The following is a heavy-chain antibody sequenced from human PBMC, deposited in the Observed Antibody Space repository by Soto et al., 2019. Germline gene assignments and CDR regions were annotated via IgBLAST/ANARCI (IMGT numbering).Heavy chain of an antibody. V-gene: IGHV4-31*03. Sequence: QVQLQESGPGLVKPSQTLSLTCTVSGGSISSGGYYCRWIRQHPGKGLEWIGYIYYSGSTYYNPSLKSRVSISVDTSKNQFSLKLSSVTAADTAVYYCALRLGDPGRLYFDYWGQGTLVTVSS. CDR3: ALRLGDPGRLYFDY. J-gene: IGHJ4*02. CDR2: IYYSGST. CDR1: GGSISSGGYY. D-gene: IGHD3-16*01.